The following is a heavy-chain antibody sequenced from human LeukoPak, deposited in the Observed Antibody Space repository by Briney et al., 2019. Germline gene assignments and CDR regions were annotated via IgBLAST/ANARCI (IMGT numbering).Heavy chain of an antibody. V-gene: IGHV3-30-3*01. Sequence: GGSLRLSCAASGFTFSSYAMHWVRQAPGKGLEWVAVISYDGSNKYYADSVKGRFTISRDNSKNTLYLQMNSLRAEDTAVYYCAKGDARGYSYGYFDYWGQGTLVTVSS. CDR2: ISYDGSNK. CDR3: AKGDARGYSYGYFDY. D-gene: IGHD5-18*01. J-gene: IGHJ4*02. CDR1: GFTFSSYA.